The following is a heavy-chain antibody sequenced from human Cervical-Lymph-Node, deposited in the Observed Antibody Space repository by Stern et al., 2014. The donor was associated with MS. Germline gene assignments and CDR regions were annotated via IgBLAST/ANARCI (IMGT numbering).Heavy chain of an antibody. CDR3: ARLESGTYHFDS. Sequence: EVQLVESGAEVKKPGESLKISCKGSGYSFTSYWIGWVRQMPGKGLEWMGSIHPVDSDSRYSQSFRGLVTISADKSISTAYVQWSSLKASDTAVYYCARLESGTYHFDSWGQGTLVTVSS. CDR2: IHPVDSDS. D-gene: IGHD3-10*01. J-gene: IGHJ5*01. V-gene: IGHV5-51*01. CDR1: GYSFTSYW.